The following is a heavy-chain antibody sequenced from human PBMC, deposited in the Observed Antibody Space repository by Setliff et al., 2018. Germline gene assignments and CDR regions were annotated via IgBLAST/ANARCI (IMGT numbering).Heavy chain of an antibody. D-gene: IGHD6-13*01. J-gene: IGHJ6*02. V-gene: IGHV4-59*01. CDR2: IYYSGST. CDR3: ARDEGSSYFYCMDV. CDR1: GGSISSYY. Sequence: SETLSLTCTVSGGSISSYYWSWIRQPPGKGLEWIGYIYYSGSTNYNPSLKSRVTISVDTSKNQFSLKLSSVTAADTAVYYCARDEGSSYFYCMDVWGQGTTVTVSS.